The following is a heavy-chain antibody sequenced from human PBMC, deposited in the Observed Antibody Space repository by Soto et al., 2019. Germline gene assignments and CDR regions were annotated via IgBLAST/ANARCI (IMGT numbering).Heavy chain of an antibody. CDR3: EKDGKWLAVYLDY. CDR1: VVTFINAS. Sequence: VVSLILSCTSSVVTFINASIAWVRQAPVKGLEWVPIISASGRITYHAASLKGRFTISRDNSKDTLYLKMTRLRAEDTATYYCEKDGKWLAVYLDYWGQRPQVTVSS. CDR2: ISASGRIT. V-gene: IGHV3-23*01. D-gene: IGHD6-19*01. J-gene: IGHJ4*02.